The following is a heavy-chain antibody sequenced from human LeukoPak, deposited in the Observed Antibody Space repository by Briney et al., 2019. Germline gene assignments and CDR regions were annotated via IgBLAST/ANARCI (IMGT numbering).Heavy chain of an antibody. V-gene: IGHV3-43*01. Sequence: GGSLRLSCATSGFNFDRYTIHWVRQAPGKGLEWDSLAGWAGGTTFYSDSVRGRFTISRGSGRKSVYLQMNSLTTDDTAFYFCAKELDTMFFDYWGQGALVTVSS. CDR2: AGWAGGTT. CDR1: GFNFDRYT. CDR3: AKELDTMFFDY. J-gene: IGHJ4*02. D-gene: IGHD3-10*02.